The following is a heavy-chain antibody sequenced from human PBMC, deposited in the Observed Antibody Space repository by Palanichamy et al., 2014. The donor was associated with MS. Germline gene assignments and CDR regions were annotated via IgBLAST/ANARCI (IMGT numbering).Heavy chain of an antibody. CDR1: GGSFTDYR. D-gene: IGHD4-23*01. V-gene: IGHV4-34*01. CDR2: ISHSGTA. J-gene: IGHJ3*02. Sequence: QVQLQQWGAGLLKPSETLSLTCAVYGGSFTDYRWTWIRQPPGKGLEWIGEISHSGTAKYSPSLKSRVTISVDTSKNQFSLKLSSVTAADTAVYYCVRQTPVVVGDIWGQGTMVTV. CDR3: VRQTPVVVGDI.